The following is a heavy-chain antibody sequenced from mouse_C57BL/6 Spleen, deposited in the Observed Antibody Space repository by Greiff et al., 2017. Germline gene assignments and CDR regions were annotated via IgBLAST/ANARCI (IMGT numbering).Heavy chain of an antibody. J-gene: IGHJ4*01. CDR1: GYAFSSSW. D-gene: IGHD1-1*01. CDR2: IYPGDGDT. CDR3: ARYYRYAMDY. V-gene: IGHV1-82*01. Sequence: VQLQQSGPELVKPGASVKISCKASGYAFSSSWMNWVKQRPGKGLEWIGRIYPGDGDTNYNGKFKGKATLTADKSSSTAYMQLSILTSEDSAVYFCARYYRYAMDYWGQGTSVTVSS.